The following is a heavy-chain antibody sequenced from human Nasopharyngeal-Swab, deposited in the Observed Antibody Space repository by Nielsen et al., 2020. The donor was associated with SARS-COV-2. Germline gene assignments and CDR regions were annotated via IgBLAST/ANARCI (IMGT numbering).Heavy chain of an antibody. V-gene: IGHV3-23*01. Sequence: WGSLRLSCAASGFTFDDYAMHWVRQAPGKGLEWVSVISGSDYNTYYADSVKGRFTISRDNSKNTLYLQMNSLRAEDTAVYYCAPGYGDYGFDYWGQGTLVTVSS. J-gene: IGHJ4*02. CDR2: ISGSDYNT. CDR3: APGYGDYGFDY. D-gene: IGHD4-17*01. CDR1: GFTFDDYA.